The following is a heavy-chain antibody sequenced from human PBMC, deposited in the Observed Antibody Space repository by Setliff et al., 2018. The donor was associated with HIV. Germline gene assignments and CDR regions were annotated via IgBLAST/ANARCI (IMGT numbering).Heavy chain of an antibody. J-gene: IGHJ4*02. CDR2: ISAYNGNT. Sequence: ASVKVSCKASGYTFTSYGISWVRQAPGQGLEWMGWISAYNGNTYYAQNFQGRVTMTTDTSTSTAYMELRSLRSDDTAVYYCARTQLVRWYFDYWGQGTLVTVSS. CDR3: ARTQLVRWYFDY. CDR1: GYTFTSYG. D-gene: IGHD6-13*01. V-gene: IGHV1-18*01.